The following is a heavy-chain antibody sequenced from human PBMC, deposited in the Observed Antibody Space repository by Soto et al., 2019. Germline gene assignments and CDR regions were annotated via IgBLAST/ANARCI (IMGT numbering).Heavy chain of an antibody. CDR3: ARDLPTNGDGMDV. Sequence: LRLSCAASGFTFSSYWMHWVRQAPGKGLVWVSRINSDGSSATYADSVKGRFTVSRDNAKNTLYLQMNSLRAEDTAVYYCARDLPTNGDGMDVWGQGTTVTVSS. J-gene: IGHJ6*02. D-gene: IGHD2-8*01. CDR1: GFTFSSYW. V-gene: IGHV3-74*01. CDR2: INSDGSSA.